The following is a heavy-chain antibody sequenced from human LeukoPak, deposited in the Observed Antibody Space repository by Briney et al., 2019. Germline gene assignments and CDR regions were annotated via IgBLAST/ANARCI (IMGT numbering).Heavy chain of an antibody. CDR1: GFTFSSCA. Sequence: PGGPVTLSCAASGFTFSSCAMHWLRQAPGKGLEYVSAISSNGGSTFYANSVKGRFTISRDNSKNTLYLQMGSLRAEDMAVYYCARDPSRSNCGGDCYAVEGAFAIGGQGTMVTVHS. CDR3: ARDPSRSNCGGDCYAVEGAFAI. J-gene: IGHJ3*02. D-gene: IGHD2-21*01. CDR2: ISSNGGST. V-gene: IGHV3-64*01.